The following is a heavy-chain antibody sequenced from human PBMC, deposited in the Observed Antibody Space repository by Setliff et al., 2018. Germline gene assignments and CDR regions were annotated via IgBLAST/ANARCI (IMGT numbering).Heavy chain of an antibody. CDR1: GGSISSSSYY. CDR3: ARGDYDSSLGGY. CDR2: IYYSGST. V-gene: IGHV4-39*07. D-gene: IGHD3-22*01. Sequence: PSETLSLTCTVSGGSISSSSYYWGWIRQTPGRGLEWIGIIYYSGSTNYNPPLKSRVTISVDTSKNQFSLKMSSVTAADTAVYYCARGDYDSSLGGYWGQGTLVTVSS. J-gene: IGHJ4*02.